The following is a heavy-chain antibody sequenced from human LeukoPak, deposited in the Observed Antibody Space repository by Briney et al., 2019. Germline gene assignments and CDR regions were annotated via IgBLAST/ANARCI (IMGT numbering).Heavy chain of an antibody. Sequence: SETLSLTCTVSGGSIGSYYWSWIRQPAGKGLDWIGRIYTSGGTVYNPSLKSRVTMSVDTSKNQFSLKLSSVPAADTAVYYCARLVVRSKQSITMVRGVISHFDYWGQGTLVTVSS. CDR3: ARLVVRSKQSITMVRGVISHFDY. D-gene: IGHD3-10*01. CDR2: IYTSGGT. V-gene: IGHV4-4*07. J-gene: IGHJ4*02. CDR1: GGSIGSYY.